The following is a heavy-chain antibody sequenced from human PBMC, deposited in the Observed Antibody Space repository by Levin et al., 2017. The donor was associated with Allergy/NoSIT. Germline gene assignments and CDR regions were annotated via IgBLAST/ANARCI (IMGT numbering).Heavy chain of an antibody. Sequence: PGGSLRLSFAASGFTFSSYEMNWVRQVPGKGLEWISYISSSGSTIVYADPVKGRFTVSRDNAENSLFLQMNSLRSDDTAVYYCARDNKDESDGRPDYYYYGMDVWGQGTTVIVS. D-gene: IGHD5-18*01. CDR3: ARDNKDESDGRPDYYYYGMDV. J-gene: IGHJ6*02. CDR2: ISSSGSTI. CDR1: GFTFSSYE. V-gene: IGHV3-48*03.